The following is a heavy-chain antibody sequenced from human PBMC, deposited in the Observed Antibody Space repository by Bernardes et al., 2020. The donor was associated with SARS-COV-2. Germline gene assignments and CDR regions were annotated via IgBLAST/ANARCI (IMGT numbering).Heavy chain of an antibody. CDR3: ACDWAAAGTECFDY. CDR1: GSTLRSHA. V-gene: IGHV3-23*01. J-gene: IGHJ4*02. Sequence: GGCLRPSSAASGSTLRSHAMSWARQAPGKGREWVAAISGSGGSKYYADSGKGRFTIYRDNTKDTLYLQMNSLRAKDTAVYYCACDWAAAGTECFDYWGQGTLVTVSS. D-gene: IGHD6-13*01. CDR2: ISGSGGSK.